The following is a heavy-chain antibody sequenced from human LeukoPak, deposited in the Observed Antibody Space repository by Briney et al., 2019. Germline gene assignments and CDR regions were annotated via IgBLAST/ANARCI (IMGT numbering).Heavy chain of an antibody. D-gene: IGHD1-26*01. J-gene: IGHJ3*02. CDR2: ITSHNTI. V-gene: IGHV3-21*01. Sequence: GGSLRLSCAASGFTFSTYSMNWVRQAPGKGLEWVSTITSHNTIYYADSVKGRFTISKDNAENSLYLQMNSLRAEDTAVYYCARERGPHRWELHIWGQGPMVTVSS. CDR1: GFTFSTYS. CDR3: ARERGPHRWELHI.